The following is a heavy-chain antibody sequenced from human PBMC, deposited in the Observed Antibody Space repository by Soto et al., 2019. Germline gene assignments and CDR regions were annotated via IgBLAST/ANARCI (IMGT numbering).Heavy chain of an antibody. V-gene: IGHV3-23*01. J-gene: IGHJ4*02. CDR1: GFTFSSSA. D-gene: IGHD2-2*01. Sequence: PGGSLRLSCAASGFTFSSSAVSWVRRAPGEGLEWVSAITGGGGGTYYADSVKGRFTISRDNSKNTLYMQMNSLRAEDTAVYYCAKGSGSARPYYFDYWGQGTLVTVSS. CDR3: AKGSGSARPYYFDY. CDR2: ITGGGGGT.